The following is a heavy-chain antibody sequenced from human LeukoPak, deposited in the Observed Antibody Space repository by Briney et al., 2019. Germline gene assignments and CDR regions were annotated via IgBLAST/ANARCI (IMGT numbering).Heavy chain of an antibody. Sequence: GESLKISCEASGYSFRNFWIGWVRKMPGKGLEWMGIIYPDDSDPRYSPSFQGHVPISADKSITPASLQWSSLTASDTAMYYWARGERAMATRKAGFDYWGQGTLVTVSS. V-gene: IGHV5-51*01. D-gene: IGHD5-24*01. CDR1: GYSFRNFW. CDR3: ARGERAMATRKAGFDY. CDR2: IYPDDSDP. J-gene: IGHJ4*02.